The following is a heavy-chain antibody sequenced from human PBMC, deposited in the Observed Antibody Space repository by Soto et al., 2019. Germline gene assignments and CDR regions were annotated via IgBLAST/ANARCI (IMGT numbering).Heavy chain of an antibody. CDR3: AIWGLRWLQSPFEY. CDR2: FDPEDGET. CDR1: GHTLTELS. Sequence: QVQVEQSGTEVKKPGASVKVSCKVSGHTLTELSIHWVRQAPGKGLEWMGGFDPEDGETVYAQKFQGRVTMTEDTSKDPAYREMSSLRSEDAAVYYWAIWGLRWLQSPFEYWGQGTLVPVSS. D-gene: IGHD5-12*01. V-gene: IGHV1-24*01. J-gene: IGHJ4*02.